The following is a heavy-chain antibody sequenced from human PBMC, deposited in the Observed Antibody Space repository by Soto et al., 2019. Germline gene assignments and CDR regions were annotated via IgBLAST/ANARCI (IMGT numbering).Heavy chain of an antibody. CDR2: INHSGST. CDR3: ARGGRITMVRGAPNNWFDP. D-gene: IGHD3-10*01. J-gene: IGHJ5*02. Sequence: SETLSLTCAVYGGSFSGYDWSWIRQPPGKGLEWIGEINHSGSTNYNPSLKSRVTISVDTSKNQFSLKLSSVTAADTAVYYCARGGRITMVRGAPNNWFDPWGQGTLVTVSS. CDR1: GGSFSGYD. V-gene: IGHV4-34*01.